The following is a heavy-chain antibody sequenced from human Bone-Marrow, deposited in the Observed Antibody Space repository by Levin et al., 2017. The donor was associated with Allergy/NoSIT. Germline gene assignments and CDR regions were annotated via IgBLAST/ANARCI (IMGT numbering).Heavy chain of an antibody. V-gene: IGHV3-23*01. CDR1: GYSFSSYA. CDR3: AVVVTAIFDY. D-gene: IGHD2-21*02. Sequence: GGSLRLSCAGSGYSFSSYAMSWVRQAPGKGLEWVSAISGVGGSTYYADSVKGRFTISRDNSKNTLYMQMNSLRAEDTAVYYCAVVVTAIFDYWGQGTLVTVSS. J-gene: IGHJ4*02. CDR2: ISGVGGST.